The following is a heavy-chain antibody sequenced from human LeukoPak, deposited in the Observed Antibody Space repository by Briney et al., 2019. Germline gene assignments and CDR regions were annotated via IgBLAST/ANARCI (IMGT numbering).Heavy chain of an antibody. V-gene: IGHV3-74*01. CDR3: AKDPGVATIGNN. J-gene: IGHJ4*02. CDR2: INSDGSST. Sequence: GGSLRLSCAASGFTFSSYWMHWVRQAPGKGLVWVSRINSDGSSTSYADSVKGRFTISRDNSKNTLYLQMNSLRAEDTAVYYCAKDPGVATIGNNWGQGTLVTVSS. CDR1: GFTFSSYW. D-gene: IGHD5-12*01.